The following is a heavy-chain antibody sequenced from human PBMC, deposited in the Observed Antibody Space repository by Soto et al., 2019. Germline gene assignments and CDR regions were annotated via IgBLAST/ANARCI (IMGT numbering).Heavy chain of an antibody. CDR1: GASIINHY. Sequence: QVRLEESGPGLVKPSETLSLTCNVSGASIINHYWICIRQPPGKDLEWVAFVHYSGTTNYNPSLESRVFISVDTSKNQFDLKVTSVTAADTLVYFCARNSDYGSYFDLWGRGTLVTVSS. CDR2: VHYSGTT. V-gene: IGHV4-59*11. CDR3: ARNSDYGSYFDL. J-gene: IGHJ2*01. D-gene: IGHD4-17*01.